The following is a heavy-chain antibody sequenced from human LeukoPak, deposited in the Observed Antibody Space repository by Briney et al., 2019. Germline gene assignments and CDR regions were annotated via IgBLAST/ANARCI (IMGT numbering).Heavy chain of an antibody. J-gene: IGHJ4*02. D-gene: IGHD3-10*01. CDR3: ARAGYYGSGSYLYPDY. Sequence: SVKVSCKASGGTFSSYAISWVRQAPGQGPEWMGGIIPIFGTANYAQKFQGRVTITADESTSTAYMELSSLRSEDTAVYYCARAGYYGSGSYLYPDYWGQGTLVTVSS. CDR2: IIPIFGTA. CDR1: GGTFSSYA. V-gene: IGHV1-69*13.